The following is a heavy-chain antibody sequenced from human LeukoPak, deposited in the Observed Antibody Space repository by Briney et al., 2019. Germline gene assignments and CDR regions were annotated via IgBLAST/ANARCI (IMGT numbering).Heavy chain of an antibody. V-gene: IGHV4-4*07. D-gene: IGHD3-10*01. CDR2: IYASTST. Sequence: PSEALSLTCTVSGGSISNYYWSWIRQPAGKGLEWIGRIYASTSTSYNPSLKSRVTISVDTSKNAFSLKLTSVTAADTAVYYCARRPLSYGLDYWGQGTLVTVSS. CDR3: ARRPLSYGLDY. CDR1: GGSISNYY. J-gene: IGHJ4*02.